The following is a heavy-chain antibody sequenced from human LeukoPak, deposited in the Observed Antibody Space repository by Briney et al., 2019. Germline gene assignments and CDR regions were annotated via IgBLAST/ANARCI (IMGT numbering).Heavy chain of an antibody. CDR2: IKRKTDGGTT. V-gene: IGHV3-15*01. D-gene: IGHD1-26*01. J-gene: IGHJ4*02. CDR3: TTESYRGTYTLDY. Sequence: GGPLRLSCAASGFTFSDAWLSWVRQAPGKGLEWVGRIKRKTDGGTTDYAAPVIGRFTISRDDSRNTLFLQMNSLEIEDSAVYYCTTESYRGTYTLDYWGQGTLVTVSS. CDR1: GFTFSDAW.